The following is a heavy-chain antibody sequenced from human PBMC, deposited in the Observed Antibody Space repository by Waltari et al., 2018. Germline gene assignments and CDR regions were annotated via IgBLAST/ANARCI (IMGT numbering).Heavy chain of an antibody. CDR1: GFSFGTSN. CDR3: VRENCSVTSCFKHFDY. J-gene: IGHJ4*02. D-gene: IGHD2-2*01. CDR2: ISSSSAYK. Sequence: EGQLVESGGGLVKPGGSLRLSCSASGFSFGTSNMHWVRQAPGKGLEWVSYISSSSAYKYYADSVKGRFAISRDNAKNLLFLQMNSLRADDTAVYYCVRENCSVTSCFKHFDYWGRGILVTVSS. V-gene: IGHV3-21*01.